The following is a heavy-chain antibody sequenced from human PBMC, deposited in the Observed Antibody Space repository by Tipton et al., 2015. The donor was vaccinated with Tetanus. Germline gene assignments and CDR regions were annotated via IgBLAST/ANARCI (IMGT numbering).Heavy chain of an antibody. CDR2: LYTDGRT. CDR3: ARNYLSFGSLYAYFDY. J-gene: IGHJ4*02. CDR1: GFTFDDYG. Sequence: SLRLSCAASGFTFDDYGMSWVRQAPGKGLEWVSLLYTDGRTYYADSVKGRFTISRDVFKNTVDLQMNNPRAEDTAVYYCARNYLSFGSLYAYFDYWGQGSLVTVSS. V-gene: IGHV3-53*01. D-gene: IGHD2-8*01.